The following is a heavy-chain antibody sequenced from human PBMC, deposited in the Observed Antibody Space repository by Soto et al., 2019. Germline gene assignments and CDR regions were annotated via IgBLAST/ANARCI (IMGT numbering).Heavy chain of an antibody. Sequence: QVQPQQWGTGLLKPSETLSLTCAVYGGSFSTYYWNWIRQPPGKGLEWIGEINHSGNTQYHPSLKSRVTMSLDTSKTPFSLKLTSVTAGETVVYYCFGWLGSNWLDPWGQGTLVTVSS. CDR3: FGWLGSNWLDP. CDR1: GGSFSTYY. J-gene: IGHJ5*02. CDR2: INHSGNT. V-gene: IGHV4-34*01. D-gene: IGHD3-22*01.